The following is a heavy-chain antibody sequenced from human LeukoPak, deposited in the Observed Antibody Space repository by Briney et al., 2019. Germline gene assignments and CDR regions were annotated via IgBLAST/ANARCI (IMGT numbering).Heavy chain of an antibody. Sequence: GASVNVSCKASGYTFTSYYMHWVRQAPGQGREWMGIINPSGGSTSYAQKFQGRVTMTRDTSTSTVYIELSSLRSEDTAVYSCATALGSWTYMDVWGKGTTVTVSS. D-gene: IGHD6-13*01. CDR2: INPSGGST. J-gene: IGHJ6*03. CDR3: ATALGSWTYMDV. CDR1: GYTFTSYY. V-gene: IGHV1-46*01.